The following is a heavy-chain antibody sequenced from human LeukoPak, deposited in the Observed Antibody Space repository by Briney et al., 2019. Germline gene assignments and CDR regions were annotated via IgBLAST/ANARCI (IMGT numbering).Heavy chain of an antibody. CDR3: ARDLGNYYDSSGYFAFDI. D-gene: IGHD3-22*01. CDR2: IYTSGST. CDR1: GGSISSGSYY. Sequence: SQTLSLTCTVSGGSISSGSYYWIWIRQPAGKGLEWIGRIYTSGSTNYNPSLKSRVTISVDTSKNQFSLKLSSVTAADTAVYYCARDLGNYYDSSGYFAFDIWGQGTMLTVSS. V-gene: IGHV4-61*02. J-gene: IGHJ3*02.